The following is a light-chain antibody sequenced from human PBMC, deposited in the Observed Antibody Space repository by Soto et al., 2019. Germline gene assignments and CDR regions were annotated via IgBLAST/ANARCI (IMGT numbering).Light chain of an antibody. CDR3: QDYGCSPLVT. Sequence: EIVLTQSPGTLSLSPGERATLSCRASQSVSSSYLAWYQQKPGQAPRLLIYGASSRATGIPDRFSGSGSGTDFTLTISRLEPEDFAVYYWQDYGCSPLVTFGKGTRLEIK. CDR1: QSVSSSY. J-gene: IGKJ5*01. CDR2: GAS. V-gene: IGKV3-20*01.